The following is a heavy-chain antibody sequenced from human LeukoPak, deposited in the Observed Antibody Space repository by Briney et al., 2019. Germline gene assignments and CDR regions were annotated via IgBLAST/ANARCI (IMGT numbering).Heavy chain of an antibody. CDR3: AKDSSQQQLAIFDY. J-gene: IGHJ4*02. D-gene: IGHD6-13*01. Sequence: PGGSLRLSCAASGFTFDDYAMHWVRHAPGKGLEWVSGISWNSGSIGYADSVKGRFTISRDNAKNSLYLQMNSLRAEDTALYYCAKDSSQQQLAIFDYWGQGTLVTVSS. CDR1: GFTFDDYA. V-gene: IGHV3-9*01. CDR2: ISWNSGSI.